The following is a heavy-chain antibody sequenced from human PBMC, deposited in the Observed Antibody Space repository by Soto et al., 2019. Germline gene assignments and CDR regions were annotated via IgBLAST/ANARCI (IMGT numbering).Heavy chain of an antibody. CDR2: ISGSGIST. Sequence: DVQLLESGGGLVQPGGSLRLSCAASGFTFRSYAMSWVRQAPGKGLEWVSGISGSGISTHYADSVKGRFTVSRDNSKNTRFLQSNSLRSEDTAVYNCAKEPVGPFWYFDLWGRGTLVTVSS. J-gene: IGHJ2*01. V-gene: IGHV3-23*01. CDR3: AKEPVGPFWYFDL. CDR1: GFTFRSYA.